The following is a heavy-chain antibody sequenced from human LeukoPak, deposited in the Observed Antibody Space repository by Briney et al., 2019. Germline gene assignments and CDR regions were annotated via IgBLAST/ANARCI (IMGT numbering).Heavy chain of an antibody. CDR1: GGSISSGGYY. CDR3: ARGLNYYDSSGRKLDY. Sequence: SQTLSLTCTVSGGSISSGGYYWSWIRQHPGKGLEWIGYIYYSGSTYYNPSLKSRVTISVDTSKNQFSLKLSSVTAADTAVYYCARGLNYYDSSGRKLDYWGQGTLVTVSS. J-gene: IGHJ4*02. D-gene: IGHD3-22*01. CDR2: IYYSGST. V-gene: IGHV4-31*03.